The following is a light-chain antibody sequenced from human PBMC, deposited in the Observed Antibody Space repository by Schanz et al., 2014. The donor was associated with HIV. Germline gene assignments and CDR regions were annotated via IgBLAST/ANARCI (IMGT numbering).Light chain of an antibody. V-gene: IGLV2-8*01. CDR3: NSYVGNSVWV. Sequence: QSALTQPPSASGSPGQSVTISCTGTSSDVGGYNYVSWYQQHPDKAPKLIIYEVNKRPSGVPDRFSGSRSGNTASLTVSGLQAEDEADYYCNSYVGNSVWVFGGGTKLTVL. J-gene: IGLJ3*02. CDR1: SSDVGGYNY. CDR2: EVN.